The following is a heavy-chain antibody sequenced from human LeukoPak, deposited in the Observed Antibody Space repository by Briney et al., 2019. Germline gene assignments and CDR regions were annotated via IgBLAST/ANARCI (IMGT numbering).Heavy chain of an antibody. CDR2: NSAYNGNT. Sequence: ASVKVSCKASDYTFTNYGITWVRQAPGQGLEWMGWNSAYNGNTKYAQKLQGRVTMTTDTSTSTVYMELRSLRSDDTAVYYCARGGSSSSSDVWGQGTTVTVSS. D-gene: IGHD6-13*01. J-gene: IGHJ6*02. CDR3: ARGGSSSSSDV. CDR1: DYTFTNYG. V-gene: IGHV1-18*01.